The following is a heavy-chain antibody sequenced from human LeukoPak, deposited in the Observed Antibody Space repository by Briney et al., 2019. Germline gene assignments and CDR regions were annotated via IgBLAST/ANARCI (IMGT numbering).Heavy chain of an antibody. CDR1: GFTFGDYA. V-gene: IGHV3-49*04. Sequence: GRSLRLSCTVSGFTFGDYAMSWVRQAPGKGLEWGGFIRSKAYGGTTEYAASVKGRFTISRDDSKSIAYLQIDSLKTEDTAVYYCTRDPRGSYGPDAFDIWGQGTMVTVSS. CDR2: IRSKAYGGTT. D-gene: IGHD1-26*01. J-gene: IGHJ3*02. CDR3: TRDPRGSYGPDAFDI.